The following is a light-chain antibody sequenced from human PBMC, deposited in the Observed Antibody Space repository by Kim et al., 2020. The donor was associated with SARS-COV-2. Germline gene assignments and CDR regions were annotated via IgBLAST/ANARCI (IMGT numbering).Light chain of an antibody. CDR2: EDN. CDR3: QSYDSSNQV. J-gene: IGLJ3*02. CDR1: SGSIASNY. Sequence: GKTVTISCTRSSGSIASNYVQWYQQRPGSAPTTVIYEDNQRPSGVPDRFSGSIDSSSNSASLTISGLKTEDEAHYYCQSYDSSNQVFGGGTQLTVL. V-gene: IGLV6-57*03.